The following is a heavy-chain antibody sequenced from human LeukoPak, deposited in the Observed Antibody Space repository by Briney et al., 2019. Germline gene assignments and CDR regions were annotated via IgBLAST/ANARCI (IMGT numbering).Heavy chain of an antibody. CDR2: IYSGGRT. CDR3: ARDQGYSRAFDI. Sequence: GGSLRLSCAASGFTVSSNYMNWVRQAPGKGLEWVSVIYSGGRTYYADSVKGRFTISRDNSKNTLYFQMNSLRAEDTAVYYCARDQGYSRAFDIWGQGTMVTVSS. D-gene: IGHD2-21*01. J-gene: IGHJ3*02. V-gene: IGHV3-66*01. CDR1: GFTVSSNY.